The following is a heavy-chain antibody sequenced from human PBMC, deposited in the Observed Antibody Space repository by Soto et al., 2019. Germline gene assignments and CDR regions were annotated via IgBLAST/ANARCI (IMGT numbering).Heavy chain of an antibody. D-gene: IGHD2-15*01. CDR1: GGTFSSYT. Sequence: SMKVSCKASGGTFSSYTISWVRQAPGQGLEWMGRIIPILGIANYAQKFQGRVTITADKSTSTAYMELSSLRSEDTAVYYCARAPRIGPVDWNYMDVWGKGTTVTVSS. CDR3: ARAPRIGPVDWNYMDV. J-gene: IGHJ6*03. CDR2: IIPILGIA. V-gene: IGHV1-69*02.